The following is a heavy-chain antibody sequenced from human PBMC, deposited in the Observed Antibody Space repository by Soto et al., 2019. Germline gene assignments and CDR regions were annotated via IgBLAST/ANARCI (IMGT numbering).Heavy chain of an antibody. CDR3: ARASVIAAAGTDYSCGMDV. CDR1: GGSVSSGSYY. J-gene: IGHJ6*02. V-gene: IGHV4-61*01. CDR2: IYYSGST. Sequence: SETLSLTCTVSGGSVSSGSYYWSWIRQPPGKGLEWIGYIYYSGSTNYNPSLKSRVTISVDTSKNQFSPKLSSVTAADTAVYYCARASVIAAAGTDYSCGMDVCGQGTTVTVSS. D-gene: IGHD6-13*01.